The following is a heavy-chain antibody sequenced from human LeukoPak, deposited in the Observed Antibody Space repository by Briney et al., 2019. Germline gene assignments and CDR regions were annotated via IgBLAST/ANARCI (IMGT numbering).Heavy chain of an antibody. CDR2: ISSSGGNT. J-gene: IGHJ4*02. CDR3: AKDLGGAMIVVV. V-gene: IGHV3-23*01. CDR1: GFTFSSYG. D-gene: IGHD3-22*01. Sequence: PGGSPRLSCAASGFTFSSYGMSWVRQTPGKGLEWVSTISSSGGNTYYADSVKGRFTISRDNSKNTLYLQMNSLRAEDTAIYYCAKDLGGAMIVVVGGQGTLVTVPS.